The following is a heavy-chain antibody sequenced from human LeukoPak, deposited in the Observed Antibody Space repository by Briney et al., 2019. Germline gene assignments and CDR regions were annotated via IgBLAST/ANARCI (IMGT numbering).Heavy chain of an antibody. D-gene: IGHD6-13*01. CDR1: GYSFTSYW. Sequence: GESLKISWKGSGYSFTSYWISWVRQMPGKGLEWMGRIDPSDSYTNYSPSFQGHVTISADKSISTAYLQWSSLKASDTAMYYCARRHMAAGNFDYWGQGTLVTVSS. V-gene: IGHV5-10-1*01. CDR2: IDPSDSYT. J-gene: IGHJ4*02. CDR3: ARRHMAAGNFDY.